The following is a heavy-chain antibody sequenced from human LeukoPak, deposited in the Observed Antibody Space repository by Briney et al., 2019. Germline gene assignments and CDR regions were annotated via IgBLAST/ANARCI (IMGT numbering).Heavy chain of an antibody. CDR2: ISYDGSNK. D-gene: IGHD3-22*01. CDR3: ARDFYYDSSGYKGVFDY. CDR1: GFTFSSYA. J-gene: IGHJ4*02. Sequence: PGGSLRLSCAASGFTFSSYAMHWVRQAPGKGLEWVAVISYDGSNKYYADSVKGRFTISRDNSKNTLYLQMNSLRAEDTAVYYCARDFYYDSSGYKGVFDYWGQGTLVTVSS. V-gene: IGHV3-30-3*01.